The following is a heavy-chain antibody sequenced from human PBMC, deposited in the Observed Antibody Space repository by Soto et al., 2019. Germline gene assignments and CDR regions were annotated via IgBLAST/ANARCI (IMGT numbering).Heavy chain of an antibody. V-gene: IGHV1-46*01. Sequence: ASLRDSCTASVYTFTRYYIHWVRRAPGQELEWMGIINPSGGSTSYAQKFQGRVTMTRDTSTSTVYMELSSLRSEDTAVYYCARDGGWRVGAMNDFDIWGQGAMVTVSS. CDR1: VYTFTRYY. J-gene: IGHJ3*02. CDR2: INPSGGST. CDR3: ARDGGWRVGAMNDFDI. D-gene: IGHD1-26*01.